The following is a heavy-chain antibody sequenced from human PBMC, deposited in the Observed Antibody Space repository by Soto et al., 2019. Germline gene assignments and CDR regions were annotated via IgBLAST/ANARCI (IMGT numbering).Heavy chain of an antibody. CDR3: ARGLSGYYYDSSGYPFDY. J-gene: IGHJ4*02. CDR1: GGSFSGYY. Sequence: LSLTCAVYGGSFSGYYWSWIRQPPGKGLEWIGEINHSGSNNYNPSLKSRVTISVDTSKNQFSLKLSSVTAADTAVYYCARGLSGYYYDSSGYPFDYWGQGTLVTVSS. CDR2: INHSGSN. V-gene: IGHV4-34*01. D-gene: IGHD3-22*01.